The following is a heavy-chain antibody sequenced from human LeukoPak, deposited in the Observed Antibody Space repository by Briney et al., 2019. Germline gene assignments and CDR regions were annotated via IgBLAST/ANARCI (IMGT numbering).Heavy chain of an antibody. CDR1: GYTFTSYD. CDR3: AKVAAGSYRSSATFDY. J-gene: IGHJ4*02. D-gene: IGHD3-16*02. V-gene: IGHV1-8*03. CDR2: MNPNSGNT. Sequence: ASVKVSCKASGYTFTSYDINWVRQATGQGLEWMGWMNPNSGNTGYAQKFQGRVTITRNTSISTAYMELSSLRSEDTAVYYCAKVAAGSYRSSATFDYWGQGTLVTVSS.